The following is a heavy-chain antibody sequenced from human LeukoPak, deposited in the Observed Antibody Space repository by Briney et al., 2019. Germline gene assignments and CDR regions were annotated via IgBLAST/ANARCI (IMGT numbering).Heavy chain of an antibody. Sequence: LETLSLTCTVSGGSISSYYWSWIRQPPGKGLEWIGYIYYSGSTNYNPYLKSRVTISVDTSKNQFSLKLSSVTAADTAVYYCARGLAVTDYWGQGTLVTVSS. D-gene: IGHD2-15*01. CDR1: GGSISSYY. CDR2: IYYSGST. J-gene: IGHJ4*02. CDR3: ARGLAVTDY. V-gene: IGHV4-59*01.